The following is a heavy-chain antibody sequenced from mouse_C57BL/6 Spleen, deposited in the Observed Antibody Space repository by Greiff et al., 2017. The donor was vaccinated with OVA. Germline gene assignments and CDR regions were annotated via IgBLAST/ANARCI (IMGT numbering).Heavy chain of an antibody. CDR1: GYTFTSYW. J-gene: IGHJ4*01. CDR2: IDPSDSET. V-gene: IGHV1-52*01. CDR3: ARYGYDLFYAMDY. D-gene: IGHD2-2*01. Sequence: QVQLQQSGAELVRPGSSVKLSCKASGYTFTSYWMHWVKQRPIQGLEWIGNIDPSDSETHYNQKFKDKATLTVDKSSSTAYMQLSSLTSEDSAVYYCARYGYDLFYAMDYWGQGTSVTVSS.